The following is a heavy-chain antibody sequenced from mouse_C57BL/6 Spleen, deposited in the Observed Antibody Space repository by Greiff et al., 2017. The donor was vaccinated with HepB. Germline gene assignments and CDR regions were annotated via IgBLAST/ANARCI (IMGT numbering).Heavy chain of an antibody. V-gene: IGHV1-22*01. D-gene: IGHD1-1*01. J-gene: IGHJ1*03. CDR3: AGYYCGSTRYFDV. CDR2: INPNNGGT. Sequence: VQLQQSGPELVKPGASVKMSCKASGYTFTDYNMHWVKQSHGKSLEWIGYINPNNGGTSYNQKFKGKATLTVNKSSSTAYMELRSLTSEDSAVYYCAGYYCGSTRYFDVWGTGTTVTVSS. CDR1: GYTFTDYN.